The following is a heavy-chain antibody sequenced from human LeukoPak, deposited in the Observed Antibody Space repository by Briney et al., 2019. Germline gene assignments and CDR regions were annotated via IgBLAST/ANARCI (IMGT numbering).Heavy chain of an antibody. J-gene: IGHJ5*02. D-gene: IGHD2-21*01. CDR2: INPNSGGT. Sequence: ASVKVSCKTSGYSFTDYYTHWVRQAPGQGLEWMGWINPNSGGTSSAQKFQGRVTMTRDTSITTVYMEVSWLTSDDTAIYYCARADRLHGGPYLIGPWGQGTLVTVSS. CDR1: GYSFTDYY. CDR3: ARADRLHGGPYLIGP. V-gene: IGHV1-2*02.